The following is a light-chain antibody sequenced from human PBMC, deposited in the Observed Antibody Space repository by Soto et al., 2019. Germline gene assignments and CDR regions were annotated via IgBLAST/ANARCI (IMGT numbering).Light chain of an antibody. V-gene: IGKV3-20*01. CDR3: QQYDGSPWT. CDR2: AAS. J-gene: IGKJ1*01. Sequence: EIVLTQSPCTLSLSPGERATLSCRASQSVSTSFLAWYQHKPAKAPMLLIYAASSRATGIPDRFSGGGSGTDFTLTISRLEPEDFAVYYCQQYDGSPWTFGQGTKVEIK. CDR1: QSVSTSF.